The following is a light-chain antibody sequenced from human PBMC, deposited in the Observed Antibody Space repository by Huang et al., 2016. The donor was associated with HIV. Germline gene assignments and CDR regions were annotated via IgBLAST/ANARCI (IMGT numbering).Light chain of an antibody. J-gene: IGKJ2*01. CDR3: QQSHGIPPYT. CDR1: QDIGKY. V-gene: IGKV1-39*01. CDR2: TAS. Sequence: DIQMTQSPSSLSASVGDRVTITCRASQDIGKYLNWYQQTPGKAPKLVISTASSLESGVPSRVSGSGSGTDFTLTISSLQLEDFATYYCQQSHGIPPYTFGQGTRLEIK.